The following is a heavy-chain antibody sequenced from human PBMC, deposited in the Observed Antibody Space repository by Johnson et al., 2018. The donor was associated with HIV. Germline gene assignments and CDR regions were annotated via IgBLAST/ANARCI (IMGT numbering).Heavy chain of an antibody. CDR1: GFTVSSNS. CDR3: ARDQSTGDWGAFDL. CDR2: IYSGGST. V-gene: IGHV3-53*02. D-gene: IGHD7-27*01. Sequence: VQLVETGGGLIQTGGSLRLSCAASGFTVSSNSMSWVRQAPGKGPEWVSVIYSGGSTSYADSVQGRFPISSDSSKNTLYLDMITLRAEDTAVYYCARDQSTGDWGAFDLWGQGTLVTVSS. J-gene: IGHJ3*01.